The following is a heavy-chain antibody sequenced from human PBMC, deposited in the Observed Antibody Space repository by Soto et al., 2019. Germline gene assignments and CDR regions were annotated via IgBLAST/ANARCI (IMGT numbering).Heavy chain of an antibody. CDR3: AKVSSAWYAGFFDL. Sequence: EVQLLESVGGLVQPGGSLRLSCTASGFTFNRHAMTWVRQAPGKGLEWVSGLSDSGGSIYYADSVKGRFTISRDNSMNTLYLQMNTLRAEDTAVYYCAKVSSAWYAGFFDLWGQGTLVTVSS. CDR2: LSDSGGSI. V-gene: IGHV3-23*01. J-gene: IGHJ4*02. CDR1: GFTFNRHA. D-gene: IGHD2-8*01.